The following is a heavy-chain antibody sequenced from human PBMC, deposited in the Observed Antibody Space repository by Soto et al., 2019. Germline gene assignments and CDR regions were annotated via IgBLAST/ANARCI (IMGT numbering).Heavy chain of an antibody. CDR1: GYTFTSYD. V-gene: IGHV1-8*01. D-gene: IGHD3-3*01. Sequence: QVQLVQSGAEVKKPGASVKVSCKASGYTFTSYDINWVRQATGQGLEWMGWMNPNSGNTGYAQQFQGRVTLTRNTSISTAYMELSSLRSEDTAVYYCARGQLTFWSGYSPPGYWGQGTLVTVSS. CDR3: ARGQLTFWSGYSPPGY. J-gene: IGHJ4*02. CDR2: MNPNSGNT.